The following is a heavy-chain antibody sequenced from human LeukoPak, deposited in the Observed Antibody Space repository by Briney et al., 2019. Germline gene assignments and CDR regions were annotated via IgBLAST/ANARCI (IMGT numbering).Heavy chain of an antibody. V-gene: IGHV3-23*01. D-gene: IGHD6-19*01. J-gene: IGHJ4*02. CDR1: GFTFSSYA. CDR3: AKDGEYSSGWDPISHFDY. Sequence: PGGSLRLSCAASGFTFSSYAMSWVRQAPGKGLEWVSAISGSSGSTYYADSVKGRFTISRDNSKNTLYLQTNSLRAEDTAVYYCAKDGEYSSGWDPISHFDYWGQGTLVTVSS. CDR2: ISGSSGST.